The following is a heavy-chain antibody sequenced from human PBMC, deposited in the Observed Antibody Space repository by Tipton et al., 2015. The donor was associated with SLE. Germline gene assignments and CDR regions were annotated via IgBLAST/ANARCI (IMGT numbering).Heavy chain of an antibody. CDR2: IFYSGST. CDR3: ARGAEMNTIVDY. V-gene: IGHV4-59*11. J-gene: IGHJ4*02. CDR1: GGSISSHS. D-gene: IGHD5-24*01. Sequence: TLSLTCTVSGGSISSHSWSWIRQPPGKGLEWIGNIFYSGSTNYNPSLKSRVTISLDTSKNQFSLKLTSMTAADTAVYYCARGAEMNTIVDYWGQGTLILVSS.